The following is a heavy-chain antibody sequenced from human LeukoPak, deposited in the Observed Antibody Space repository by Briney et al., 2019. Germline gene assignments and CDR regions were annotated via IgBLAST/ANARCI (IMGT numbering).Heavy chain of an antibody. D-gene: IGHD6-19*01. CDR3: ARVWQQWLVRWDYFDY. CDR1: GFTFSDYY. J-gene: IGHJ4*02. CDR2: ISSSGSTI. Sequence: GGSLRLSCAASGFTFSDYYMSWIRQAPGKGLEWVSYISSSGSTIDYADSVKGRFTISRDNAKNSLYLQMNSLRAEDTAVYYCARVWQQWLVRWDYFDYWGQGTLVTVSS. V-gene: IGHV3-11*04.